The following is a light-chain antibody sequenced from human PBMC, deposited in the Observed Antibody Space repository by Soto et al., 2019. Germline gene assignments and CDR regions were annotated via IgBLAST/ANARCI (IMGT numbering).Light chain of an antibody. J-gene: IGKJ4*01. CDR3: HQSYSSPFT. Sequence: DIQMTQSPSSLSASVGDRVTITCRASQNIRDSLNWYQQKPGKAPKFLIYASSSLQSGVPSRFSGSASGTDFTLTINNLQPEDFAVYYCHQSYSSPFTFGGGTKVDI. V-gene: IGKV1-39*01. CDR1: QNIRDS. CDR2: ASS.